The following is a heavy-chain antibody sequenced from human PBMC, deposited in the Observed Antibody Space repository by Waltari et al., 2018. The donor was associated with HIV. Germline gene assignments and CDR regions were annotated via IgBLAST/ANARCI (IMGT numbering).Heavy chain of an antibody. CDR3: ARGSGSYYRWWFDP. Sequence: EVQLVESGGGLVQPGGSLRFSCAASGFPFSSYDMHWVRQVHGVRQATGKGLEWVSAIGTAGDTYYAGAVKGRFTISRENAKNSLYLQMNSLRAEDTAVYYCARGSGSYYRWWFDPWGQGTLVTVSS. CDR1: GFPFSSYD. J-gene: IGHJ5*02. V-gene: IGHV3-13*01. CDR2: IGTAGDT. D-gene: IGHD1-26*01.